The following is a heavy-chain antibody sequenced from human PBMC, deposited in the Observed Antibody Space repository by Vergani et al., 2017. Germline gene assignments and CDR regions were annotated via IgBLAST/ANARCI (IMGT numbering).Heavy chain of an antibody. Sequence: EVQLVQSGAEVKKPGESLKISCKGSGYSLTSYWIGWVRQMPGKGLEWMGIIYPGDSDTRYSPSFQGQVTISADKSISTAYLQWSSLKASDTAMYYCARTGVPAATGYYYYYMDVWGKGTTVTVSS. V-gene: IGHV5-51*01. J-gene: IGHJ6*03. CDR2: IYPGDSDT. CDR1: GYSLTSYW. CDR3: ARTGVPAATGYYYYYMDV. D-gene: IGHD2-2*01.